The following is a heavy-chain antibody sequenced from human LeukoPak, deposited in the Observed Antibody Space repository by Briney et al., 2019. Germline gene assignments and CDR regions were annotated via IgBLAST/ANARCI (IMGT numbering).Heavy chain of an antibody. J-gene: IGHJ5*02. V-gene: IGHV1-69*06. CDR2: IIPIFGTA. D-gene: IGHD6-19*01. CDR1: GGTFSSYA. Sequence: SVKVSCKASGGTFSSYALSWVRQAPGQGLDWMGGIIPIFGTANYAQKFQGRVTITADKSTSTAYMELSSLRSEDTAVYYCARDPGKAVALTEISNWFDPWGQGTLVTVSS. CDR3: ARDPGKAVALTEISNWFDP.